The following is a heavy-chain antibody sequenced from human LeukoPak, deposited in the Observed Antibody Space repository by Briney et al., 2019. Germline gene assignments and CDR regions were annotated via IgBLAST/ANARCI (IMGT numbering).Heavy chain of an antibody. Sequence: GGSLRLSCAASGFNFDGYTMIWVRQAPGKGPEWVSGIGANGGSTFYADSVKGRFTISRDNSMDTVYLQMNSLSAKDTAVYYCARDPYNSGPGRAFDIWGQGTMVTVSS. CDR2: IGANGGST. CDR1: GFNFDGYT. D-gene: IGHD5-12*01. J-gene: IGHJ3*02. V-gene: IGHV3-23*01. CDR3: ARDPYNSGPGRAFDI.